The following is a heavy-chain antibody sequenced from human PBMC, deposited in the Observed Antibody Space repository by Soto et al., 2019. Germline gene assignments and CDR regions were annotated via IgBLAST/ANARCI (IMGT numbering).Heavy chain of an antibody. CDR1: GYTFTSYG. Sequence: ASVKVSCKASGYTFTSYGISWVRQAPGQGLEWMGWISAYNGNTNYAQKLQGRVTMTTDTSTSTAYMELRSLRSDDTAVYYCARDVPISIPVADNDYWGQGTLVTVSS. CDR2: ISAYNGNT. V-gene: IGHV1-18*01. D-gene: IGHD6-19*01. J-gene: IGHJ4*02. CDR3: ARDVPISIPVADNDY.